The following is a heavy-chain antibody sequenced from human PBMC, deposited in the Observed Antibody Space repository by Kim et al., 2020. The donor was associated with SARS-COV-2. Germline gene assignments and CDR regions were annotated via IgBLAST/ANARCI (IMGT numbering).Heavy chain of an antibody. D-gene: IGHD3-10*01. Sequence: VKGRFTISRDNSKNTLYLQMNSRRAEDTALFYCAKALLRGVNYYYYGMDVWGQGTTVTVSS. J-gene: IGHJ6*02. V-gene: IGHV3-30*02. CDR3: AKALLRGVNYYYYGMDV.